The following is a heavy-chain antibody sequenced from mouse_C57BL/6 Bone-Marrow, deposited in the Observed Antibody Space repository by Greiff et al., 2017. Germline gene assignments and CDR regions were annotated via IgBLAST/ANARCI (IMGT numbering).Heavy chain of an antibody. CDR2: SRNKANDDTT. D-gene: IGHD2-2*01. Sequence: EVKVVESGGGLVQSGRSLRLSCATSGFTFSDFYMEWVRQAPGKGLEWIAASRNKANDDTTEYSASVKGRFIVSRDTSQSILYLQMNALRAEDTAIYYCARDASGYDEGAFDYWGQGTTLTVSS. CDR1: GFTFSDFY. CDR3: ARDASGYDEGAFDY. J-gene: IGHJ2*01. V-gene: IGHV7-1*01.